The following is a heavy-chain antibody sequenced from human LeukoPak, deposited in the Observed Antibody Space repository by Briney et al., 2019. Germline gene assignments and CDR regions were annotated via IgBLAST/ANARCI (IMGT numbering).Heavy chain of an antibody. J-gene: IGHJ6*03. D-gene: IGHD2-2*01. CDR1: GGSISSGGYY. CDR3: AREVRSPPLAEIVVVPAARVGYYYYYMDV. V-gene: IGHV4-31*03. CDR2: IYYSGST. Sequence: SETLCLTCTVSGGSISSGGYYWSWIRQHPGKGLEWIGYIYYSGSTYYNPSLKSRVTISVDTSKNQFSLKLSSVTAADTAVYYCAREVRSPPLAEIVVVPAARVGYYYYYMDVWGKGTTVTVSS.